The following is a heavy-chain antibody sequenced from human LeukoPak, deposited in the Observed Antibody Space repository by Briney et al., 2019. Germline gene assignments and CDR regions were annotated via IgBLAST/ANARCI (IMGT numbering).Heavy chain of an antibody. V-gene: IGHV4-59*01. CDR1: GGSISSYY. Sequence: SETLSLTCTVSGGSISSYYWSWIRQPPGKGLEWIGYIYYSGSTNYNPSLKSRVTISVDTSKNQFSLELSSVTAADTAVYYCARDLVGARGPWGQGTLVTVSS. CDR2: IYYSGST. CDR3: ARDLVGARGP. D-gene: IGHD1-26*01. J-gene: IGHJ4*02.